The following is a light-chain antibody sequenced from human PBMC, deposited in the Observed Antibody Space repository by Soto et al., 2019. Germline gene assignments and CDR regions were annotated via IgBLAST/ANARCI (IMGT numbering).Light chain of an antibody. CDR1: QGISNY. CDR2: AAS. J-gene: IGKJ3*01. CDR3: QKYNSALFT. V-gene: IGKV1-27*01. Sequence: DIQMTQSPSSLSASVGDRVTITCRASQGISNYLAWYQQKPGKVPKLLIYAASTLQSGVTYRFSGSGSGTDFTLTISSLQPGDVATYYCQKYNSALFTFGPGTKVDIK.